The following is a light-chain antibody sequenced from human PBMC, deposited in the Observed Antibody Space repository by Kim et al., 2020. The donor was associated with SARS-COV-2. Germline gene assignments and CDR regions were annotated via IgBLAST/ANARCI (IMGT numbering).Light chain of an antibody. CDR2: DAS. V-gene: IGKV3-20*01. J-gene: IGKJ5*01. Sequence: EIVLTQSPATLSLSPGERATLSCRATQSVSSSQLAWYQQKPGQAPRLLIYDASSRATGIPDRFSGSGSGTDFTLTISRLEPEDFAVYHCQQYATSPITFGQGTRLEIK. CDR3: QQYATSPIT. CDR1: QSVSSSQ.